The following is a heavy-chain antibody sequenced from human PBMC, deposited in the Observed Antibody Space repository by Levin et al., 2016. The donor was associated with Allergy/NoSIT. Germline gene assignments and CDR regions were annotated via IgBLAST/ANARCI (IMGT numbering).Heavy chain of an antibody. CDR2: ISYAGSNK. CDR3: AREDLGYRNYFDY. Sequence: WIRQPPGKGLEWVAVISYAGSNKYYADSVKGRFTISRDNSKNTLYLQVNSLRPDDTAVYYCAREDLGYRNYFDYWGQGTLVTVSS. V-gene: IGHV3-30-3*01. J-gene: IGHJ4*02. D-gene: IGHD2-15*01.